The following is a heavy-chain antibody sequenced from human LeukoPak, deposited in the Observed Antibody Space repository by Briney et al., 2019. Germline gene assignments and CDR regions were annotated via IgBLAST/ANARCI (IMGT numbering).Heavy chain of an antibody. V-gene: IGHV3-7*01. CDR1: GITFSSYT. CDR3: ARDGVPAARDL. Sequence: GGSLRLSCAASGITFSSYTMNWVRQAPGKGLEWVGNIDGAGGEKHYVDSVKGRFTISRDNAKTSLYLHMNSLRAEDTAVYYCARDGVPAARDLWGQGTMVIVSS. CDR2: IDGAGGEK. J-gene: IGHJ3*01. D-gene: IGHD2-2*01.